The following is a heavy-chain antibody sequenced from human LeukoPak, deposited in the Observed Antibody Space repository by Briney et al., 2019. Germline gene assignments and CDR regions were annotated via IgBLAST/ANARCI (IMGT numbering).Heavy chain of an antibody. D-gene: IGHD7-27*01. CDR1: GDSISSGNYY. Sequence: PSETLSLTCTLSGDSISSGNYYWTWIRQPAGKGLEWIGRIYTSGNTNYNPSLKSQVTISMDTSKNQFSLNLNSVTAADTAVYYCARDRAGDSFDIWGQGTMVTVSS. V-gene: IGHV4-61*02. J-gene: IGHJ3*02. CDR3: ARDRAGDSFDI. CDR2: IYTSGNT.